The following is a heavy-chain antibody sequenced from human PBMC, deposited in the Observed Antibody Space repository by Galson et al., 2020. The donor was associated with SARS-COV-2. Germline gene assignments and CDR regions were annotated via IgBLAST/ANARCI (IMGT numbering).Heavy chain of an antibody. CDR3: ARGGGMDV. Sequence: GEPLKIFCAAPGFPVSSYYMSWVRHAPGKGLEWVSVIYSGGSTYYADSVKGRFTISRDNSKNTLYLQMNSLRAEDTAGYYGARGGGMDVWGQGTTVTVSS. V-gene: IGHV3-53*01. CDR2: IYSGGST. D-gene: IGHD3-16*01. CDR1: GFPVSSYY. J-gene: IGHJ6*02.